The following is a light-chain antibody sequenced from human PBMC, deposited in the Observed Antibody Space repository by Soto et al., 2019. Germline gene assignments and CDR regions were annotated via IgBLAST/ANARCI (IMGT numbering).Light chain of an antibody. CDR2: GAS. CDR3: QQYGSSPLT. CDR1: QSVSSSY. Sequence: EIVLTQSPVTRSLSPGERATLSCRASQSVSSSYLAWYQQKPGQAPRLLIYGASSRATGIPDRFSGSGSGTDFTLTISRLEPEDFAVYYCQQYGSSPLTFGGGTKV. V-gene: IGKV3-20*01. J-gene: IGKJ4*01.